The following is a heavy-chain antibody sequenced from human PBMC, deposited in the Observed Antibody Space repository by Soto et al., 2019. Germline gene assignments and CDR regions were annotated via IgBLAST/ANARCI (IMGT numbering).Heavy chain of an antibody. CDR3: ARGWFGELSYYYGMDV. Sequence: PXVTLSLTCTVSGGSISSYYWSWIRQPPGKGLEWIGYIYYSGSTNYNPSLKSRVTISVDTSKNQFPLKLSSVTAADTAVYYCARGWFGELSYYYGMDVWGQGTTVTVSS. CDR1: GGSISSYY. D-gene: IGHD3-10*01. V-gene: IGHV4-59*01. J-gene: IGHJ6*02. CDR2: IYYSGST.